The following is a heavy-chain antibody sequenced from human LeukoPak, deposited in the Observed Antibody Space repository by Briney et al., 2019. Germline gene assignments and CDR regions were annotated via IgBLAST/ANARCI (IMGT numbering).Heavy chain of an antibody. CDR1: GFTLDDYG. CDR2: INWNGGST. CDR3: AVYCSRTTCRFDY. V-gene: IGHV3-20*04. D-gene: IGHD2-2*01. Sequence: GGSLRLSCAASGFTLDDYGMSWVRQAPGKGLEWVSGINWNGGSTGYADSVKGRFTISRDNTKNSLYLQMNSLRAEDTALYYCAVYCSRTTCRFDYWGQGTLVTVSS. J-gene: IGHJ4*02.